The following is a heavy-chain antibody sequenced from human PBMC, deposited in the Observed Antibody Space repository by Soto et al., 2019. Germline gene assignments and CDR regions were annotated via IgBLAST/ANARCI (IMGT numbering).Heavy chain of an antibody. J-gene: IGHJ4*02. CDR1: GFTFSSYG. CDR2: ISYDGSNK. Sequence: AGGSLRLSCAASGFTFSSYGMHWVRQAPGKGLEWVAVISYDGSNKYYADSVKGRFTISRDNSKNTLYLQMNSLRAEDTAVYYCAKDPSGGGYYFDYWGQGTLVTVSS. CDR3: AKDPSGGGYYFDY. D-gene: IGHD2-8*02. V-gene: IGHV3-30*18.